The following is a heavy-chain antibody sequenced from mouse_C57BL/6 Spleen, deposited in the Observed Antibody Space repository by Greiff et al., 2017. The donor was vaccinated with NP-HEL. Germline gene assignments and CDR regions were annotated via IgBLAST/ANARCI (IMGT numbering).Heavy chain of an antibody. CDR1: GYTFTSYW. D-gene: IGHD2-5*01. V-gene: IGHV1-64*01. CDR2: IHPNSGST. J-gene: IGHJ4*01. CDR3: ARNDYSNYVHYAMDY. Sequence: QVQLKQPGAELVKPGASVKLSCKASGYTFTSYWMHWVKQRPGQGLEWIGMIHPNSGSTNYNEKFKSKATLTVDKSSSTAYMQLSSLTSEDSAVYYCARNDYSNYVHYAMDYWGQGTSVTVSS.